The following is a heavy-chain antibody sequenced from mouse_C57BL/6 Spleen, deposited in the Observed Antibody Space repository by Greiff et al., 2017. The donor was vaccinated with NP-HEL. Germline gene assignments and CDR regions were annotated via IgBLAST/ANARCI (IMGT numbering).Heavy chain of an antibody. CDR1: GYTFTDYY. V-gene: IGHV1-26*01. D-gene: IGHD1-1*01. CDR2: INPNNGGT. CDR3: ARGGYGSSFDY. Sequence: EVQLQQSGPELVKPGASVKISCKASGYTFTDYYMNWVKQSLGKSLEWIGDINPNNGGTSYNQKFKGKATLTVDKSSSTAYMELRSLTSEDSAVYYCARGGYGSSFDYWGQGTTLTVSS. J-gene: IGHJ2*01.